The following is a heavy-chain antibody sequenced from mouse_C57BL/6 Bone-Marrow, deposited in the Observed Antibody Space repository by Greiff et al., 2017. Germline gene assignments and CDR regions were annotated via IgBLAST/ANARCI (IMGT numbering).Heavy chain of an antibody. CDR3: ERCWVGGWFAY. V-gene: IGHV1-26*01. J-gene: IGHJ3*01. Sequence: VQLQQSGPELVKPGASVKISCKASGYTFTDYYMHWVKQSHGKSLEWIGNINPNNGGTSYNQTFKGKATLTVDKSSSTAYMELRSLTSEDSAVYCCERCWVGGWFAYWGQGTLVTVSA. CDR1: GYTFTDYY. CDR2: INPNNGGT.